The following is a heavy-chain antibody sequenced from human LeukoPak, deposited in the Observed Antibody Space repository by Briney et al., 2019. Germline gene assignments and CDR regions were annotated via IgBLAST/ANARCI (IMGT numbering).Heavy chain of an antibody. Sequence: GGSLRLSCAASGFTFSNAWMSWVRQAPGKGLEWVGRIKSKTDGGTTDYAAPVKGRFTISRDDSKYTLYLQMNSLKTEDTAVYYCARDRSFRALLPFDYWGQGTLVTVSS. V-gene: IGHV3-15*01. CDR3: ARDRSFRALLPFDY. CDR1: GFTFSNAW. CDR2: IKSKTDGGTT. D-gene: IGHD3-10*01. J-gene: IGHJ4*02.